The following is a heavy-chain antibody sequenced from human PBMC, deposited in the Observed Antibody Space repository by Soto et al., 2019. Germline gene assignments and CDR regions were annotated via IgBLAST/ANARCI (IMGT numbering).Heavy chain of an antibody. CDR1: GGSISSGGYY. D-gene: IGHD6-6*01. CDR2: NYYSGIT. Sequence: QVQLQESGPGLVKPSQTLSLTCTVSGGSISSGGYYWTWIRQHPGKGLEWIGYNYYSGITYYNPSLKSRVTISLDTSKNQFSPKLSSVTAAGTAVYYCARGSSIAGLYYGMDVWGQGTTVTVSS. V-gene: IGHV4-31*03. J-gene: IGHJ6*02. CDR3: ARGSSIAGLYYGMDV.